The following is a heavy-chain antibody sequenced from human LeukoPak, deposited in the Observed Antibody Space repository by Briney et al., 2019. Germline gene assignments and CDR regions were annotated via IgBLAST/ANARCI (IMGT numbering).Heavy chain of an antibody. V-gene: IGHV1-2*02. CDR2: INPNSGGT. J-gene: IGHJ4*02. D-gene: IGHD1-26*01. Sequence: ASVKVSCKASGYTFTGYYMHWVRQAPGQGLEWMGWINPNSGGTNYAQKFQGRVTMTRDTSISTAYMELSRLRSDDTAVYYCARVYSGSYYPDFDYWGQGTLVTVSS. CDR1: GYTFTGYY. CDR3: ARVYSGSYYPDFDY.